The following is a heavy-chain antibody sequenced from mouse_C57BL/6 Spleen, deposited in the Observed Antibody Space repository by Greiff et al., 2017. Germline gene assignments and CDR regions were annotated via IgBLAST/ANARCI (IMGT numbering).Heavy chain of an antibody. Sequence: QVQLQQSGAELVKPGASVKISCKASGYTFTDYYINWVKQRPGQGLEWIGKIGPGSGSTYYNEKFKGKATLTAAKASSTAYMQLSSLTSEDAAVYFCAREREEEYCCAMDDWGQGTSVTVSS. J-gene: IGHJ4*01. CDR3: AREREEEYCCAMDD. CDR2: IGPGSGST. CDR1: GYTFTDYY. V-gene: IGHV1-77*01.